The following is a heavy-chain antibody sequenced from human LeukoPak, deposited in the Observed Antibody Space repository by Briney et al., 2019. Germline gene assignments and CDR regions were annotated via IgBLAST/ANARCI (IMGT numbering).Heavy chain of an antibody. V-gene: IGHV4-30-4*01. Sequence: SETLSLTCTVSGGSISSGDYYWRWIRQPPGKGLEWIGYIYYSGSTYYNPSLKSRVTISVDTSKNQFSLKLSSVTAADTAVYYCAREPRTIGYYFDYWGQGTLVTVSS. J-gene: IGHJ4*02. CDR3: AREPRTIGYYFDY. CDR1: GGSISSGDYY. CDR2: IYYSGST. D-gene: IGHD1-1*01.